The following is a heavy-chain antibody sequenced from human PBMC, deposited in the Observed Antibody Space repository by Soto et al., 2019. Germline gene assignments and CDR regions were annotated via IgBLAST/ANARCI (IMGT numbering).Heavy chain of an antibody. Sequence: SETLSLTCTVSGGSISSYYWSWIRQPPGKGLEWIGYIYYSGSTNYNPSLKSRVTISVDTSKNQFSLKLSSVTAADTAVYYCARLYDSRITAFDYWGPGTIVTVYS. CDR3: ARLYDSRITAFDY. CDR2: IYYSGST. J-gene: IGHJ4*02. D-gene: IGHD3-22*01. V-gene: IGHV4-59*01. CDR1: GGSISSYY.